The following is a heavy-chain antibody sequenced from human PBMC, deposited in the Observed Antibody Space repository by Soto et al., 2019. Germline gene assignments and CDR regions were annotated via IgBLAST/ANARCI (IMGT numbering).Heavy chain of an antibody. CDR1: GGTFSRYA. CDR3: ARSRRSYYYYGMDV. Sequence: SVKVSFKASGGTFSRYAISWVRQAPGQGLEWMGGIIPIFGTANYAQKFQGRVTITADESTSTAYMELSSLRSEDTAVYYCARSRRSYYYYGMDVWGQGTTVTVSS. V-gene: IGHV1-69*13. J-gene: IGHJ6*02. CDR2: IIPIFGTA.